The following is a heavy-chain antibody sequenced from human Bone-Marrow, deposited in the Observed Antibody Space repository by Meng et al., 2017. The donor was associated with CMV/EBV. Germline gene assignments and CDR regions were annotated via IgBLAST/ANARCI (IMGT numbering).Heavy chain of an antibody. J-gene: IGHJ5*02. CDR3: ARGLFRDLGELFYGWFDP. CDR1: GGSCIGYT. D-gene: IGHD3-10*01. V-gene: IGHV4-34*01. CDR2: INHSGST. Sequence: QVQLQRWVEGLLKPSETRSPACVVDGGSCIGYTWTWIRQPPGKGLEWIGDINHSGSTNYKASLKSRLNISVDTSKNQVSLKLNSVTAADTAVYYCARGLFRDLGELFYGWFDPWGQGTLVTVSS.